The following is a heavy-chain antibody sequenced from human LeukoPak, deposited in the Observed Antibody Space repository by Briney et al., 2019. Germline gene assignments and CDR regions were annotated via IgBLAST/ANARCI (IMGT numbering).Heavy chain of an antibody. V-gene: IGHV4-34*01. CDR2: INHSGST. J-gene: IGHJ6*04. D-gene: IGHD3-9*01. CDR3: ARGDRGYDILTGYYRRPGSYGMDV. CDR1: GGSFSGYY. Sequence: SETLSLTCAVYGGSFSGYYWSWIRQPPGKGLEWIGEINHSGSTNYNPSLKSRGTISVDTSKNQFSLKLSSVTAADTAVYYCARGDRGYDILTGYYRRPGSYGMDVWGKGTTVTVSS.